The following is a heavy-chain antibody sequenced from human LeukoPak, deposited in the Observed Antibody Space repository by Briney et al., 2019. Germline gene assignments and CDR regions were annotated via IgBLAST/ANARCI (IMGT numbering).Heavy chain of an antibody. CDR2: IYYSRST. CDR1: GGSISSSSYY. Sequence: SETLSLTCTVSGGSISSSSYYWGWIRQPPGKGLEWIGSIYYSRSTYYNPSLKSRVTISVDTSKNQFSLKLSSVTAADTAVYYCARDPLGWFDPWGQGTLVTVSS. CDR3: ARDPLGWFDP. V-gene: IGHV4-39*02. J-gene: IGHJ5*02.